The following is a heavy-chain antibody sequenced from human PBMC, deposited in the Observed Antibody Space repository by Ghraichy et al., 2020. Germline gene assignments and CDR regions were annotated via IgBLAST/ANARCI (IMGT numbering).Heavy chain of an antibody. Sequence: GALRLSCAASGFTFSSYWMSWVRQAPGKGLEWVANIKQDGSEKYYVDSVKGRFTISRDNAKNSLYLQMNSLRAEDTAVYYCARDGIVPAAIPGDYYYYYGMDVWGQGTTVTVSS. V-gene: IGHV3-7*01. CDR1: GFTFSSYW. J-gene: IGHJ6*02. D-gene: IGHD2-2*02. CDR3: ARDGIVPAAIPGDYYYYYGMDV. CDR2: IKQDGSEK.